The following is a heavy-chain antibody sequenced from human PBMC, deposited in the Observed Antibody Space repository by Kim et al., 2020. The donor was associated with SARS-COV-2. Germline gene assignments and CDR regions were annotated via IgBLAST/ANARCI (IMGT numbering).Heavy chain of an antibody. V-gene: IGHV4-34*01. CDR1: GGSFSGYY. CDR2: INHSGST. J-gene: IGHJ5*02. Sequence: SETLSLTCAVYGGSFSGYYWSWIRQPPGKGLEWIGEINHSGSTNYNPSLKSRVTISVDTSKNQFSLKLSSVTAADTAVYYCARGGVETIFGVVIIYGRWFDPWGQGTLVTVSS. CDR3: ARGGVETIFGVVIIYGRWFDP. D-gene: IGHD3-3*01.